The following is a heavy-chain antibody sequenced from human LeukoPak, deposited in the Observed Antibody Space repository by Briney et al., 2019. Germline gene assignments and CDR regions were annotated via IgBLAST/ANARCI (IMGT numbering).Heavy chain of an antibody. CDR3: TRDQVGATGGFDY. V-gene: IGHV3-NL1*01. J-gene: IGHJ4*02. D-gene: IGHD1-26*01. CDR1: GFTFSSYG. CDR2: ISGSGDTT. Sequence: GGSLRLSCAASGFTFSSYGMHWVRQAPGKGLEYVSSISGSGDTTYYEDSVKGRFTVSRDNSKNTLYLQMGSMRAEDMAVYYCTRDQVGATGGFDYWGQGTLVTVSS.